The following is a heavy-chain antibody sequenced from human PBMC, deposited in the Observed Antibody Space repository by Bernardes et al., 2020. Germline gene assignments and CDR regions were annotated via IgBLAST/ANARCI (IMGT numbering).Heavy chain of an antibody. J-gene: IGHJ5*02. D-gene: IGHD2-15*01. Sequence: ASVKVSCKASGYTFTGYYMHWVRQAPGQGLEWMGRINPNSGGTNYAQKFQGRVTMTRDTSISTAYMELSRLRSDDTAVYYCARGGCSGGSCYFDNWFDPWGQGTLVTGSS. CDR2: INPNSGGT. CDR1: GYTFTGYY. V-gene: IGHV1-2*06. CDR3: ARGGCSGGSCYFDNWFDP.